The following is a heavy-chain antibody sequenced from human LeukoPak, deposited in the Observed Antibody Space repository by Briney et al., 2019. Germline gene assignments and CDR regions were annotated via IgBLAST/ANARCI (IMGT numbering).Heavy chain of an antibody. D-gene: IGHD5-18*01. CDR1: GFTFSSYA. CDR3: AREGAFGTAMVRVFDY. V-gene: IGHV3-21*01. CDR2: ISSSSSYI. J-gene: IGHJ4*02. Sequence: GGSLRLSCAASGFTFSSYAMSWVRQAPGKGLEWVSSISSSSSYIYYADSVKGRFTISRDNAKNSLYLQMNSLRAEDTAVYYCAREGAFGTAMVRVFDYWGQGTLVTVSS.